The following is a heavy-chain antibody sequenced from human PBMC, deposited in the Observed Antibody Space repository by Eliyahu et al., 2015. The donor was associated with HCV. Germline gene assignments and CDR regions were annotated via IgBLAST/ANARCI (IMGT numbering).Heavy chain of an antibody. CDR2: ISGSGGST. CDR3: AKSARNYYDSSGYYWDAFDI. J-gene: IGHJ3*02. V-gene: IGHV3-23*01. D-gene: IGHD3-22*01. Sequence: EVQLLESGGGLVQPGGSLRLSCAASGFTFSSYAMSWVRQAPGKGLEWVSAISGSGGSTYYADSVKGRFTISRDNSKNTLYLQMNSLRAEDTAVYYCAKSARNYYDSSGYYWDAFDIWGQGTMVTVSS. CDR1: GFTFSSYA.